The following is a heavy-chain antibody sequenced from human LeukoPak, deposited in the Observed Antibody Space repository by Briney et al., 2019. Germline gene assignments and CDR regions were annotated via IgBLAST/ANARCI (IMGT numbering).Heavy chain of an antibody. J-gene: IGHJ4*02. CDR2: IKQHGSEK. V-gene: IGHV3-7*01. CDR1: GFIFSNYW. D-gene: IGHD3-22*01. Sequence: GGSLRLSCAASGFIFSNYWMTWVRQAPGKGLEWVANIKQHGSEKHYVDSVKGRFTISRDNAKSSLYLQMNSLRAEDTAAYYCARDLTYYYDSSGPEPFDYWGQGTLVTVSS. CDR3: ARDLTYYYDSSGPEPFDY.